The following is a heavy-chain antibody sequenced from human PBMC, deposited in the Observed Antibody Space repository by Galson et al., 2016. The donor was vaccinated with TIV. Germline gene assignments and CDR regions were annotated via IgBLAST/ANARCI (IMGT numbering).Heavy chain of an antibody. CDR3: ARERRHCGNECFLRYYYGMDA. CDR2: IDSDGST. V-gene: IGHV3-66*02. D-gene: IGHD2-21*01. Sequence: SLRLSCAPSGFLVSNNYMTWVRQAPGKGLEWVALIDSDGSTIHADSVKGRFTVSRDNSKNMVYLQMNSLRPEDTAVYFCARERRHCGNECFLRYYYGMDAWGQGTTVTVSS. J-gene: IGHJ6*02. CDR1: GFLVSNNY.